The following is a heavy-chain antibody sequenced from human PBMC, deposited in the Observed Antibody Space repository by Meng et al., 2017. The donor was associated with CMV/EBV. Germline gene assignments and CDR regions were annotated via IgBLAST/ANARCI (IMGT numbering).Heavy chain of an antibody. CDR1: GFTFSGSA. CDR2: IRSKANSYAT. V-gene: IGHV3-73*01. Sequence: KVSCAASGFTFSGSAMHWVRQASGKGLEWVGRIRSKANSYATAYAASVKGRFTISRDDSKNTAYLQMNSLKTEDTAVYYCTRPNAYYDFWSGYGMGYYYYGMDVWGQGTTVTVSS. CDR3: TRPNAYYDFWSGYGMGYYYYGMDV. J-gene: IGHJ6*02. D-gene: IGHD3-3*01.